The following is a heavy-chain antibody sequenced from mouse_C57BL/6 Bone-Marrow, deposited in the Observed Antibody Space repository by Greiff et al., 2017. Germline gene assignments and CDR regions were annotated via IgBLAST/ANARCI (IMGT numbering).Heavy chain of an antibody. CDR1: GFTFSSYG. J-gene: IGHJ1*03. CDR3: ASEYDWYFDV. D-gene: IGHD5-1*01. CDR2: ISSGGSYT. V-gene: IGHV5-6*01. Sequence: EVKLVESGGDLVKPGGSLKLSCAASGFTFSSYGMSWVRQTPDKRLEWVATISSGGSYTYYPDSVKGRFTISRDNAKNTLYLQMSSLKSEDTAMYYCASEYDWYFDVWGTGTTVTVSA.